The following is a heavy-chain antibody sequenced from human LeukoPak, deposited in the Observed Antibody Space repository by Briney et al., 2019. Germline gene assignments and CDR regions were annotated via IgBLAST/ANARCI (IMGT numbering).Heavy chain of an antibody. Sequence: PSQTLSLTCAVSGGSISTSGYSWSWIRQPPGKGLEWIGYIYYSGSTYYSGSTYYNPSLKSRVSISVDTSKNHFSLKLSSLTAADTAVYYCARVWGSDPTTYAFDIWGQGTRVTVSS. V-gene: IGHV4-30-4*07. J-gene: IGHJ3*02. CDR3: ARVWGSDPTTYAFDI. CDR1: GGSISTSGYS. D-gene: IGHD3-16*01. CDR2: IYYSGSTYYSGST.